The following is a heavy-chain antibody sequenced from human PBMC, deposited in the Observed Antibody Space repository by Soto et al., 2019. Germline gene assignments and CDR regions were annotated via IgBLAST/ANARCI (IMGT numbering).Heavy chain of an antibody. V-gene: IGHV1-18*04. CDR2: ISPYNGTR. D-gene: IGHD2-15*01. J-gene: IGHJ4*02. Sequence: QAHLVQSGTEVKKPGASVKVSCKASGYTFTSYGITWVRQAPGQGLEWMGWISPYNGTRNYAQKVQGRVTMTTDTSTTTAYMELRSLRSDDTAIYYCARGISELVPSVYSDYWGQGALVTVSS. CDR3: ARGISELVPSVYSDY. CDR1: GYTFTSYG.